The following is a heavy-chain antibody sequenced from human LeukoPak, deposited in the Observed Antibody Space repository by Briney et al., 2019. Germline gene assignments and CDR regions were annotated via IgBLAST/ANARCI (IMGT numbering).Heavy chain of an antibody. CDR3: ARGCYDSSGYQCTEDAFDI. J-gene: IGHJ3*02. V-gene: IGHV1-69*13. D-gene: IGHD3-22*01. CDR1: GGTFSSYA. CDR2: IIPIFGTA. Sequence: SVKVSCKASGGTFSSYAISWVRQAPGQGLEWMGGIIPIFGTANYAQKFQGRVTITADESTSTAYMELSSLRSEDTAVYYCARGCYDSSGYQCTEDAFDIWGQGTMVTVSS.